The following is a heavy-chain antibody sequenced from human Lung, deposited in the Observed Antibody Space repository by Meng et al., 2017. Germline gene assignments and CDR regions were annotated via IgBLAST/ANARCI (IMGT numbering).Heavy chain of an antibody. CDR1: GYTFIDAY. D-gene: IGHD1-7*01. Sequence: QVQLVQSGLEVKKPGASVKLSCRASGYTFIDAYVHWVRQAPGQGLEWMGRIIPSSGDANSAQKFLGRVTLTWDTSISTAYMELSSLRSDDTAIYYCARDGGNYDFDYWGQGTLVTVSS. J-gene: IGHJ4*02. CDR2: IIPSSGDA. V-gene: IGHV1-2*06. CDR3: ARDGGNYDFDY.